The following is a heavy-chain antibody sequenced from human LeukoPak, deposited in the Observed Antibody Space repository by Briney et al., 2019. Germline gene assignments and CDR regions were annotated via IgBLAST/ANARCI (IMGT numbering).Heavy chain of an antibody. Sequence: PGGSLRLSCAASGFTFSSYAMSWVRQAPGKGLEWVSAISGSGGSTYYADSVKGRFTISRDNSKNTLYLQMNSLRAEDTAVYYCAKERDYDFWSGYYGLTFDYWGQGTLVTVSS. D-gene: IGHD3-3*01. J-gene: IGHJ4*02. CDR2: ISGSGGST. CDR3: AKERDYDFWSGYYGLTFDY. V-gene: IGHV3-23*01. CDR1: GFTFSSYA.